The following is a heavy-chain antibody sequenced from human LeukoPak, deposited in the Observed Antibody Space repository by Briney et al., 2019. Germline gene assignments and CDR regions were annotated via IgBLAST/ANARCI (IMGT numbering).Heavy chain of an antibody. CDR3: ARSHAGGTGHYYYGMDV. J-gene: IGHJ6*02. CDR2: ISPHNGNT. D-gene: IGHD1-1*01. V-gene: IGHV1-18*01. Sequence: GASVKVSCKASGYTFTNFGISWVRQAPGQGLEWMGWISPHNGNTHNTQKVQGRVTMTTETSTSTAYMEVRNLKSDDTAVYYCARSHAGGTGHYYYGMDVWGQGTAVTVSS. CDR1: GYTFTNFG.